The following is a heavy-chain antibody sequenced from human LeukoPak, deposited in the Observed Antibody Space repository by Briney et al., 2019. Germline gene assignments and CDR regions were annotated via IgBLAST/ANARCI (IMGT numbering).Heavy chain of an antibody. D-gene: IGHD2-15*01. Sequence: SETLSLTCTVSGGSISSGSYCWSWIRQPAGKGLEWIGHIYTSGSTNYNPSLKSRVTISVDTSKNQFSLKLSSVTAADTAVYYCARDRAYRVLPTLYYYYYMDVWGKGTTVTISS. CDR3: ARDRAYRVLPTLYYYYYMDV. V-gene: IGHV4-61*09. CDR2: IYTSGST. J-gene: IGHJ6*03. CDR1: GGSISSGSYC.